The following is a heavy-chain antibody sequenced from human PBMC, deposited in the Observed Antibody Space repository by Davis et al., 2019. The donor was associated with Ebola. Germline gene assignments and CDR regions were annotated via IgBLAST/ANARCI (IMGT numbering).Heavy chain of an antibody. CDR1: GDSVPSNSAA. CDR2: TYYRSKWYN. D-gene: IGHD4-17*01. CDR3: AREGRYGDYTFDY. Sequence: SQTLSLTCSISGDSVPSNSAAWNWIRQSPSKGLELLGRTYYRSKWYNDYAVSVKSRITINPDTSKNQFSLQLNSVTPEDTAVYYCAREGRYGDYTFDYWGQGTLVTVSS. J-gene: IGHJ4*02. V-gene: IGHV6-1*01.